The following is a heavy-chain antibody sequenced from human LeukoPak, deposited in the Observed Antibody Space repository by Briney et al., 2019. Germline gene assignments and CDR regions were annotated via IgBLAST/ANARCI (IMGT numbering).Heavy chain of an antibody. J-gene: IGHJ3*02. D-gene: IGHD3-16*02. CDR2: ISPNSGGT. V-gene: IGHV1-2*02. CDR3: ARGEMITFGGVIVISTFDI. CDR1: GYTFTGYY. Sequence: ASVKVSCKASGYTFTGYYMHWVRQAPGQGLEWMGWISPNSGGTNYAQKFQGRVTMTRDTSISTAYMELSRLTSDDTAVYYCARGEMITFGGVIVISTFDIWGQGTMVTVS.